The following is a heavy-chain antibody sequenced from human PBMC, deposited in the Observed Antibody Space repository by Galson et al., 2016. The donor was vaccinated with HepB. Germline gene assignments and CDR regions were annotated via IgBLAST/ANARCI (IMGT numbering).Heavy chain of an antibody. J-gene: IGHJ4*02. V-gene: IGHV2-70*01. Sequence: PALVKPTQTLTLTCTFSGFSLNTRGMCVSWIRQPPGKALEWLALIDWDDEKYYSTSLKTSLTISKETSKNQVVLTMTNMDPVDTATYYCARMGYNYGPFDYWGQGTLVTVS. CDR3: ARMGYNYGPFDY. CDR2: IDWDDEK. D-gene: IGHD5-18*01. CDR1: GFSLNTRGMC.